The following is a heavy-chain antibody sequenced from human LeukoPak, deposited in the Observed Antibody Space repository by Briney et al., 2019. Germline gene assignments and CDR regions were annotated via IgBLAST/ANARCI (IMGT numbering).Heavy chain of an antibody. CDR3: VRDYNFKIDY. CDR2: INSDGTIT. CDR1: GFTLNNYV. J-gene: IGHJ4*02. D-gene: IGHD5-24*01. Sequence: GSLRLSCAASGFTLNNYVMHWVRQAPGKGLVWVSRINSDGTITSYADSVKGRFTISRDSAKNTLYLQMSSLRADDTAVYFCVRDYNFKIDYWGQGTLVTVSS. V-gene: IGHV3-74*01.